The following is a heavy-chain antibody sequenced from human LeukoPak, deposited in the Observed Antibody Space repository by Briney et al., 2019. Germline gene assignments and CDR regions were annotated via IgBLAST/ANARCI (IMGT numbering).Heavy chain of an antibody. CDR3: ARAPPVHNAFDI. D-gene: IGHD1-1*01. CDR2: ISSDSSYI. CDR1: GFTFRSYY. J-gene: IGHJ3*02. Sequence: PGGSLRLSCAASGFTFRSYYMNWVRQAPGKGLEWVSSISSDSSYIYYADSVKGRFTISRDNAKNSLYLQMNSLRAEDTAVYYCARAPPVHNAFDIWGQGTMVTVSS. V-gene: IGHV3-21*01.